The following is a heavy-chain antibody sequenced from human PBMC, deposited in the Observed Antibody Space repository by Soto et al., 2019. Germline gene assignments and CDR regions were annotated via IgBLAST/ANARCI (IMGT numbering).Heavy chain of an antibody. D-gene: IGHD1-26*01. Sequence: GGSLRLSCAASGFAFDNYAMNWVRQAPGKGLEWVSGITGSGENTYYADSVKGRFTISRDNSKNTLYVQLNSLRVEDTAIYYCAKVSLGATTITDFYYYGMDVWGQGTMVTVSS. CDR1: GFAFDNYA. J-gene: IGHJ6*02. CDR2: ITGSGENT. CDR3: AKVSLGATTITDFYYYGMDV. V-gene: IGHV3-23*01.